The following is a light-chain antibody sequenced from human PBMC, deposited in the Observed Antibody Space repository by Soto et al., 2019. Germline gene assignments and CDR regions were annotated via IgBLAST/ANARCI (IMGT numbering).Light chain of an antibody. Sequence: DIQMTQSPSSVSASVGDRVSITCRASQGISNWLAWYQQKAGKAPKLLIYATSTLQSGVPSRFRGSGSATEFTLTISSLQPEDVATYYCQQANSFPYSFGQVTKLEIK. CDR3: QQANSFPYS. J-gene: IGKJ2*01. CDR2: ATS. CDR1: QGISNW. V-gene: IGKV1-12*01.